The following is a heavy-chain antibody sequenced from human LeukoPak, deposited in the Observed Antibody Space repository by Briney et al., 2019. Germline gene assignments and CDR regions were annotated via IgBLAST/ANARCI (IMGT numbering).Heavy chain of an antibody. CDR2: IYYSGST. J-gene: IGHJ3*02. CDR3: AKPEWLGGDAFDI. CDR1: GGSISSYY. V-gene: IGHV4-59*08. Sequence: SETLSLTCTVSGGSISSYYWSWIRQPPGKGLGWIGYIYYSGSTNYEPSLKSRVSISVNTSKNQFSLKLSSVTAADTAVYYCAKPEWLGGDAFDIWGQGTMVTVSS. D-gene: IGHD6-19*01.